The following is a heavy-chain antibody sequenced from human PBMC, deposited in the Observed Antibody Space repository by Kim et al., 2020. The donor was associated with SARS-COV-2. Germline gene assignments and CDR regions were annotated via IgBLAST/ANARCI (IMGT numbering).Heavy chain of an antibody. J-gene: IGHJ4*02. CDR2: IYHSGST. D-gene: IGHD3-22*01. Sequence: SETLSLTCTVSGYSISSGYYWGWIRQPPGKGLEWIGSIYHSGSTYYNPSLKSRVTISVDTSKNQFSLKLSSVTAADTAVYYCARGKNYYDSSGYRLDYWGQGTLVTVSS. CDR1: GYSISSGYY. V-gene: IGHV4-38-2*02. CDR3: ARGKNYYDSSGYRLDY.